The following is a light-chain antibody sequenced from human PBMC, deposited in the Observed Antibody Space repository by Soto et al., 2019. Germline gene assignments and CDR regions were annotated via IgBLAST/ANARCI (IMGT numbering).Light chain of an antibody. V-gene: IGKV1-39*01. CDR1: QSISSY. Sequence: DIQMTQSPSSLSASVGDRVTITCRASQSISSYLNWYQQKPGKAPKLLIYAASSLQSGDPSRFSGSGSETDFTLTISSLQPEDFATYYCQQSYSTSWTFGQGTKVEIK. CDR2: AAS. CDR3: QQSYSTSWT. J-gene: IGKJ1*01.